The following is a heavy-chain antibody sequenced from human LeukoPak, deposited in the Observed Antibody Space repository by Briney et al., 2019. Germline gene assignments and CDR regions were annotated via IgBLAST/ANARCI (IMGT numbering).Heavy chain of an antibody. J-gene: IGHJ4*02. CDR3: ASGGIYYGAAFDF. CDR1: GFTFTNHW. V-gene: IGHV3-7*03. CDR2: IREDGGHT. D-gene: IGHD1-26*01. Sequence: GGSLRLSCVTSGFTFTNHWMSWVRQAPGKGLEWVANIREDGGHTNYVDSVKGRFTISRDNAKNSLYLQMNSLRAEDTALYYCASGGIYYGAAFDFWGQGSLVTVSS.